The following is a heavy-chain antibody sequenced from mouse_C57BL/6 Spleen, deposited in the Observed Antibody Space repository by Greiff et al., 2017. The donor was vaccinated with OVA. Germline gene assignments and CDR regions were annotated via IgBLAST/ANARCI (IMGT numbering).Heavy chain of an antibody. CDR1: GFTFSDYG. J-gene: IGHJ4*01. Sequence: EVKLVESGGGLVKPGGSLKLSCAASGFTFSDYGMHWVRQAPEKGLEWVAYISSGSSTIYYADTVKGRFTISRDNAKNTLFLQMTSLRSEDTAMYYCARPPYGSSPYYAMDYWGQGTSVTVSS. CDR2: ISSGSSTI. CDR3: ARPPYGSSPYYAMDY. V-gene: IGHV5-17*01. D-gene: IGHD1-1*01.